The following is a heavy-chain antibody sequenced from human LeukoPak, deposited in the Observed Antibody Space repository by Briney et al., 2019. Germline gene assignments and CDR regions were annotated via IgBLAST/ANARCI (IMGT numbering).Heavy chain of an antibody. CDR1: GGSISSGDCY. Sequence: SETLSLTCTVSGGSISSGDCYWSWIRQPPGKGLEWIGYIYYSGSTYYNPSLKSRVTISVDTSKNQFSLKLSSVTAADTAVYYCARTLGSSGTYYFDYWGQGTLVTVSS. V-gene: IGHV4-30-4*01. CDR3: ARTLGSSGTYYFDY. CDR2: IYYSGST. D-gene: IGHD3-22*01. J-gene: IGHJ4*02.